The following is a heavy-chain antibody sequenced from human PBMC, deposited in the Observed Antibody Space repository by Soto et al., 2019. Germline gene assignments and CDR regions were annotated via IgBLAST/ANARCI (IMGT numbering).Heavy chain of an antibody. J-gene: IGHJ5*02. Sequence: QVQLVQSGAEVKKPGSSVKVSCKASGGTFSSYAISWVRQAPGQGLEWMGGIIPIFGTANYAQKFQGRVTITADKSTSTAYMELSSLRSEDTAVYYCARVRYSNSSKPGNWFDPWGQGTLVTVSS. D-gene: IGHD6-13*01. CDR3: ARVRYSNSSKPGNWFDP. CDR2: IIPIFGTA. CDR1: GGTFSSYA. V-gene: IGHV1-69*06.